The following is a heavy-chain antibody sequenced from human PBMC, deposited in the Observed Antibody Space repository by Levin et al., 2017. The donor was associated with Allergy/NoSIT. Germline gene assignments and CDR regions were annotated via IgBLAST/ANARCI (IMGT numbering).Heavy chain of an antibody. J-gene: IGHJ4*02. D-gene: IGHD6-19*01. V-gene: IGHV3-23*01. Sequence: PGGSLRLSCAASGFTFSKYAMSWARQAPGKGLEWVSAISGSGGGTYYADSVKGRFTLSRDNSKNTRYLQMNSLRAEDTAVDYCAISSGWYRPTGAFDYWGQGTLVTVSS. CDR1: GFTFSKYA. CDR3: AISSGWYRPTGAFDY. CDR2: ISGSGGGT.